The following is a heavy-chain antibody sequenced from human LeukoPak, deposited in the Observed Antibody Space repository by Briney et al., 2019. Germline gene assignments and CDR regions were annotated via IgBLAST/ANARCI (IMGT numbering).Heavy chain of an antibody. V-gene: IGHV4-4*07. Sequence: PSETLSLTCTVSGGSISSYYWSWIRQPAGKGLEWIGRIYTSGSTDYNPSLKSRVTMSVDTSKGQFSLKLNSVTAADTAMYYCARRYSSSWYFDYWGQGTLVTVSS. CDR3: ARRYSSSWYFDY. J-gene: IGHJ4*02. CDR1: GGSISSYY. CDR2: IYTSGST. D-gene: IGHD6-13*01.